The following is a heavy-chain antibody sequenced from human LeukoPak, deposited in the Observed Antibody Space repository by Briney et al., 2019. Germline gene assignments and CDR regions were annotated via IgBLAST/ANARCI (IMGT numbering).Heavy chain of an antibody. CDR3: ARGVGIVGATTDAFDI. CDR2: IYSGGST. Sequence: PEGSLRLSCAASGFTVSSNYMSWVRQAPGKGLEWVSVIYSGGSTYYADSVKGRFTISRDNSKNTLYLQMNSLRAEDTAVYYCARGVGIVGATTDAFDIWGQGTMVTVSS. J-gene: IGHJ3*02. D-gene: IGHD1-26*01. V-gene: IGHV3-53*01. CDR1: GFTVSSNY.